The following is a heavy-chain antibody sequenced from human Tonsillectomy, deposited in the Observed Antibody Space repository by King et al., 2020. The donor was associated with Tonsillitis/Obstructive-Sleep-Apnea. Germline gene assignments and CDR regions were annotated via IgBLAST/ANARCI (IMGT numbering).Heavy chain of an antibody. D-gene: IGHD4-17*01. Sequence: VQLVESGGGLVKPGGSLRLSCAASGFTFSSYSMNWVRQAPGKGLEWVSSITSSSGYIFYADSVKGRFTISRDNAKNSLYLKMDSLRAEDTAVYYCARGGTVTPFNYWGQGTLVTVSS. CDR2: ITSSSGYI. CDR3: ARGGTVTPFNY. J-gene: IGHJ4*02. V-gene: IGHV3-21*01. CDR1: GFTFSSYS.